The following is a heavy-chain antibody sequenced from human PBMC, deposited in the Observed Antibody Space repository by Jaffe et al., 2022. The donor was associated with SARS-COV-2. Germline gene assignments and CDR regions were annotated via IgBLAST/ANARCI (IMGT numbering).Heavy chain of an antibody. CDR3: ARAPRGEWTDFDC. D-gene: IGHD3-16*01. CDR2: IKPDGSGQ. Sequence: EVQLVESGGGLVQPGGSLRLSCAASGFTFSDYWMSWVRQAPGRGLEWVASIKPDGSGQYYVDSMRGRFSISRDNAKNSLYLQMNSLGADDTAVYFCARAPRGEWTDFDCWGQGVLVTVSS. J-gene: IGHJ4*02. CDR1: GFTFSDYW. V-gene: IGHV3-7*01.